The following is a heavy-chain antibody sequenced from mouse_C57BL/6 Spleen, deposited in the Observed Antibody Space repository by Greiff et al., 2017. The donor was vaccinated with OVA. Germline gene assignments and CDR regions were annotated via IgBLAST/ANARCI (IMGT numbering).Heavy chain of an antibody. J-gene: IGHJ4*01. CDR3: ARSRTGTYAMDY. CDR2: IDPSDSYT. CDR1: GYTFTSYW. V-gene: IGHV1-50*01. D-gene: IGHD4-1*01. Sequence: VQLQQPGAELVKPGASVKLSCKASGYTFTSYWMQWVKQRPGQGLEWIGEIDPSDSYTNYNQKFKGKATLTVDTSSSTAYMQLSSLTSEDSAVYYYARSRTGTYAMDYWGQGTSVTVSS.